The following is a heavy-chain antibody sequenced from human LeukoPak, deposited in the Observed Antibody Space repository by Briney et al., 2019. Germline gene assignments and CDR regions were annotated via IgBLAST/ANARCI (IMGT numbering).Heavy chain of an antibody. CDR1: GLTFNTYG. V-gene: IGHV3-30*18. J-gene: IGHJ4*02. CDR2: ISNDCSNK. Sequence: CRSLRLSCAGCGLTFNTYGMHWVGQAPAKGLEGVAGISNDCSNKYYADSVNGRFTISRDNSIHTMYLQINGQTDEHRPGHFFSKAAYCTSTSCYFRGYAQRPFESWGQGTLVTASS. CDR3: SKAAYCTSTSCYFRGYAQRPFES. D-gene: IGHD2-2*01.